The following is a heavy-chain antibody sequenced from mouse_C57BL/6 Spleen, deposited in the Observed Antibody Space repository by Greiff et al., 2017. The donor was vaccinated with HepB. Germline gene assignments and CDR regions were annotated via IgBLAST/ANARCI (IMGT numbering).Heavy chain of an antibody. Sequence: QVQLQQPGAELVKPGASVKLSCKASGYTFTSYWMHWVKQRPGRGLEWIGRIDPNSGGTKYNEKFKSKATLTVDKHSSTAYMKLSSLTSEDSAVYYCARGYYSNLYYAMDYWGQGTSVTVSS. D-gene: IGHD2-5*01. CDR3: ARGYYSNLYYAMDY. CDR2: IDPNSGGT. V-gene: IGHV1-72*01. J-gene: IGHJ4*01. CDR1: GYTFTSYW.